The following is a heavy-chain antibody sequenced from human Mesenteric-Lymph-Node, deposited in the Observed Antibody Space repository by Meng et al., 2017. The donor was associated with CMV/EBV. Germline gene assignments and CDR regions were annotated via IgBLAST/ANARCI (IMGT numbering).Heavy chain of an antibody. CDR3: ARGSSYDILTGYFDY. V-gene: IGHV4-34*01. J-gene: IGHJ4*02. Sequence: QVQLPQLGAGLLKPSETLSVTCAVYGGSFSGYYWIWIRQSPEKGLEWIGEINHSGSTTYNPSFTSRIIISVDTSTNQISLNMSSVTAADTAVYYCARGSSYDILTGYFDYWGQGALVTVSS. D-gene: IGHD3-9*01. CDR2: INHSGST. CDR1: GGSFSGYY.